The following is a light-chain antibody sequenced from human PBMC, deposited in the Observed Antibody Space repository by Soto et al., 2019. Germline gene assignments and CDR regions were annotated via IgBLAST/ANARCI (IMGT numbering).Light chain of an antibody. Sequence: QSALTQPASVSGSPGQSITISCTGTSSDVGSYNLVPWYQQHPGKAPKLMIYEGSKRPSGVSNRFSGSTSGNTASLTISGLQADDQPDYYSCSYAGSSMRVFGGGTKLTVL. V-gene: IGLV2-23*01. CDR2: EGS. CDR1: SSDVGSYNL. J-gene: IGLJ2*01. CDR3: CSYAGSSMRV.